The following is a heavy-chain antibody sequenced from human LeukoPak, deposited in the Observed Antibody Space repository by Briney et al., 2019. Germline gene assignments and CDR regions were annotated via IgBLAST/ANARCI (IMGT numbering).Heavy chain of an antibody. CDR3: ARQWYCSGGRRPCGFDP. Sequence: PSETLSLTCTVSGGSISSYYWSWIRRPPGKGLEWIGYIYYSGSTNYNPSLKSRVTISVDTSKNQFSLKLSSVTAADTAVYYCARQWYCSGGRRPCGFDPWGQGTLVTVSS. J-gene: IGHJ5*02. CDR2: IYYSGST. CDR1: GGSISSYY. V-gene: IGHV4-59*08. D-gene: IGHD2-15*01.